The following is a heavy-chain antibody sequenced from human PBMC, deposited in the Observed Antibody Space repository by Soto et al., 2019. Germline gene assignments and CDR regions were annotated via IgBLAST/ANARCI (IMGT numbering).Heavy chain of an antibody. J-gene: IGHJ4*02. Sequence: PSETLSLTCTVSGVSISSGDYYWSWIRQSPGKGLEFIGYIYYSGSTFYNPSLKSRVTISVDTSKNQFSLNLSSVTAADTAVYYCARFQGGSRYFDYWGQGTVVTVSS. V-gene: IGHV4-30-4*01. CDR1: GVSISSGDYY. CDR3: ARFQGGSRYFDY. D-gene: IGHD3-9*01. CDR2: IYYSGST.